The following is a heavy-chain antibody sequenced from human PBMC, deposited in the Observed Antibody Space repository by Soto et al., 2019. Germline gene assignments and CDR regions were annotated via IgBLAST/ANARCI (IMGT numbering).Heavy chain of an antibody. V-gene: IGHV4-34*01. J-gene: IGHJ3*02. CDR3: ARLVRYCSGGSCYFIRDAFDI. Sequence: SETLSLTCAVDGWSFSGYYWTWIRQPPGTGLEWIGEINHSGSTNYNPSLKSRVTISVDTSKNQFSLKLTSVTAADTAVYYCARLVRYCSGGSCYFIRDAFDIWGQGTMVT. CDR1: GWSFSGYY. D-gene: IGHD2-15*01. CDR2: INHSGST.